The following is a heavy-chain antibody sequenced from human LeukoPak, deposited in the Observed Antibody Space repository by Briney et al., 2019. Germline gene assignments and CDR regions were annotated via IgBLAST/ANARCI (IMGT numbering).Heavy chain of an antibody. J-gene: IGHJ4*02. CDR2: IRHDSSDI. CDR3: ARRRGGYSYGKLDY. CDR1: GFTFSAYS. V-gene: IGHV3-48*01. D-gene: IGHD5-18*01. Sequence: GGSLRLSCAASGFTFSAYSMNWVRQAPGKGLEWISFIRHDSSDIYDVDSVKGRFTISRDNGKNSVYLQMNSLRAEDTAVYYCARRRGGYSYGKLDYWGQGTLVTVSS.